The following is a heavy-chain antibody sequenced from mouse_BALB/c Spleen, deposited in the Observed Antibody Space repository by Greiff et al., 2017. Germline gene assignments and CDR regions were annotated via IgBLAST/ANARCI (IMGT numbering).Heavy chain of an antibody. CDR3: ARPYDDPRGFAY. D-gene: IGHD2-3*01. CDR2: INSDGGST. J-gene: IGHJ3*01. Sequence: EVKLVESGEGLVQPGESLKLSCESNEYEFPSHDMSWVRKTPEKRLELVAAINSDGGSTYYPDTMERRFIISRDNTKKTLYLQMSSLRSEDTALYYCARPYDDPRGFAYWGQGTLVTVSA. CDR1: EYEFPSHD. V-gene: IGHV5-2*01.